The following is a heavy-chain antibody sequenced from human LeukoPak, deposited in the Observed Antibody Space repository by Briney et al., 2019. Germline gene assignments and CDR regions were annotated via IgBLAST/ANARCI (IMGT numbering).Heavy chain of an antibody. Sequence: PGGSLRLSCAASGFTFDDYAMHWVRQAPGKGREGISYISASGTTTHYADSVEGRFTIYRDNAQKSLYLQMNSLTAEDTAVYYCARDGTPIHGSGWVYMDVWGKGTTVTISS. CDR1: GFTFDDYA. D-gene: IGHD6-25*01. CDR3: ARDGTPIHGSGWVYMDV. CDR2: ISASGTTT. J-gene: IGHJ6*04. V-gene: IGHV3-48*03.